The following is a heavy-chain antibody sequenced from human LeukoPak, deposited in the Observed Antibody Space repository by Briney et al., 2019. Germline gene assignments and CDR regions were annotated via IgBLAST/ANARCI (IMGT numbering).Heavy chain of an antibody. Sequence: SETLSLTCTVSGGSISSSSYYWGWIRQPPGTGLEWIRSIYSGGNTYYNPSLKSRVTISVDTSKNQFSLQLSSVTAADTAVYYCARHGAAAQLGWFDPWGQGTLVTVSS. D-gene: IGHD2-2*01. CDR3: ARHGAAAQLGWFDP. CDR2: IYSGGNT. CDR1: GGSISSSSYY. J-gene: IGHJ5*02. V-gene: IGHV4-39*01.